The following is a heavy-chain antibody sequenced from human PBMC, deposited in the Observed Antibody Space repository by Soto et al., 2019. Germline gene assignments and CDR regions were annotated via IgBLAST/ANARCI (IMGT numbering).Heavy chain of an antibody. J-gene: IGHJ4*02. V-gene: IGHV4-59*08. Sequence: SETLSLTCTVSGGSISSYYWSWIRQPPGKGLEWIGYIYYSGSTNYNPSLKSRVTISVDTSKNQFSLKLSSVTAADTAVYYCARLELELRGFDYWGQGTLVTVS. CDR3: ARLELELRGFDY. D-gene: IGHD1-7*01. CDR2: IYYSGST. CDR1: GGSISSYY.